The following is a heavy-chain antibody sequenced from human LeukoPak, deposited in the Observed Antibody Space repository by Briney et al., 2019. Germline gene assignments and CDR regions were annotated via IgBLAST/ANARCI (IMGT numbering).Heavy chain of an antibody. V-gene: IGHV5-51*01. CDR2: IYPGDSDT. D-gene: IGHD2-2*01. Sequence: GESLKISCKGSGDSFTTYWIAWVRQMPGKGLEWMGIIYPGDSDTRYSPSFQGQVTISADKSISTAYLQWSSLKASDTAMYYCARFVGYCSSTSCLRNYMDVWGKGTTVTVSS. J-gene: IGHJ6*03. CDR3: ARFVGYCSSTSCLRNYMDV. CDR1: GDSFTTYW.